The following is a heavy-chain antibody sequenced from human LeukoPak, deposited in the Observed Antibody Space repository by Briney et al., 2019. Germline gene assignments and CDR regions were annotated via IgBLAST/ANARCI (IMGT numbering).Heavy chain of an antibody. D-gene: IGHD2-21*02. CDR1: GLNFANHA. V-gene: IGHV3-23*01. Sequence: GGSLRLSCAASGLNFANHAMSWVRQTPGKGLEWVSAISGGGDITYYADSVTGRCTISRDNSKDTLFLQMHSLRPGDTAVYYCVREDTPATANYWGRGTLVTISS. CDR2: ISGGGDIT. J-gene: IGHJ4*02. CDR3: VREDTPATANY.